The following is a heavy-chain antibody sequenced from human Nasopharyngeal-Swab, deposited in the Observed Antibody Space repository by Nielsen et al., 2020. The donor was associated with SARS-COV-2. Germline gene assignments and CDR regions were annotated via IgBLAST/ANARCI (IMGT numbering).Heavy chain of an antibody. CDR3: ARERVAWIVVVVAGREFDP. CDR2: ISYDGSNK. CDR1: GFTFSSYG. Sequence: GESLKISCAASGFTFSSYGMHWVRQAPGKGLEWVAVISYDGSNKYYADPVKGRFTISRDNSKNTLYLQMNSLRAEDTAVYYCARERVAWIVVVVAGREFDPWGQGTLVTVSS. D-gene: IGHD2-15*01. V-gene: IGHV3-30*03. J-gene: IGHJ5*02.